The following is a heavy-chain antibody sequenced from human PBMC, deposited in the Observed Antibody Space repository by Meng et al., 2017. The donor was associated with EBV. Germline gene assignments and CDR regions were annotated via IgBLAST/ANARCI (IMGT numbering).Heavy chain of an antibody. Sequence: QVQLVQSGAEVKKPGSSVKVSCRTSGGTFRSDAVSWVRQAPGQGLEWMGRLIPMFGAPNYAQKFQGRVTIIADESTSTHTMELNSLRSEDTAMYYCASESGRGYTPDYWGQGTLVTVSS. CDR3: ASESGRGYTPDY. D-gene: IGHD3-10*01. J-gene: IGHJ4*02. CDR1: GGTFRSDA. CDR2: LIPMFGAP. V-gene: IGHV1-69*18.